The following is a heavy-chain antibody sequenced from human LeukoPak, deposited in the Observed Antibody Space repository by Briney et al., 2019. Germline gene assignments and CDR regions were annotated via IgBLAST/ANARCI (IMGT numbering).Heavy chain of an antibody. V-gene: IGHV3-23*01. CDR2: ISGSGGTT. CDR3: AKRGIRFLEWLVDY. J-gene: IGHJ4*02. CDR1: GFTFSSYA. D-gene: IGHD3-3*01. Sequence: PGGSLRLSCAASGFTFSSYAMSWVRQAPGKGLEWVSGISGSGGTTYYADSVKGRFTISRDNSKNTLYLQMNSLRAEDTAVYYCAKRGIRFLEWLVDYWGQGTLVTVSS.